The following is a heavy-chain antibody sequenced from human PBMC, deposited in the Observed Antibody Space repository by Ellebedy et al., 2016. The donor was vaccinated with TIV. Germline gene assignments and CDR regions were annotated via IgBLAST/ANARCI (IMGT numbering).Heavy chain of an antibody. CDR3: ARDSDYGGVTNHWYFDL. CDR1: GYNFTNFG. J-gene: IGHJ2*01. D-gene: IGHD4-23*01. V-gene: IGHV1-18*01. Sequence: ASVKVSXXASGYNFTNFGVTWVRQAPGQGLEWMGWVSPYNGNTNYGQKFQGRVTMTTDTSTSSAYMELRSLRSNDTAVYFCARDSDYGGVTNHWYFDLWGRGTLVTVSS. CDR2: VSPYNGNT.